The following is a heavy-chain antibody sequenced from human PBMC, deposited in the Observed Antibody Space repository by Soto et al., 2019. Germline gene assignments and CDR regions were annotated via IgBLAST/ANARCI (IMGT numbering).Heavy chain of an antibody. D-gene: IGHD3-3*01. J-gene: IGHJ5*02. CDR3: ARWAPANYDFWSGRGWFDP. Sequence: PSETLSLTCAVSGGSISSGGYSWSWIRQPPGKGLEWIGYIYHSGSTYYNPSLKSRVTISVDRSKNQFSLKLSSVTAADTAVYYCARWAPANYDFWSGRGWFDPWGQGTLVTVSS. V-gene: IGHV4-30-2*01. CDR1: GGSISSGGYS. CDR2: IYHSGST.